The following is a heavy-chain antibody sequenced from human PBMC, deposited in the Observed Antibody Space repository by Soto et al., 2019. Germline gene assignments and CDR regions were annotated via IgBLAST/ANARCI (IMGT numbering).Heavy chain of an antibody. CDR1: GFTFSSYA. CDR2: ISYDGSNK. J-gene: IGHJ4*02. CDR3: ARDSGDLAAAGPGTFDY. Sequence: QVQLVESGGGVVQPGRSLRLSCAASGFTFSSYAMHWVRQAPGKGLEWVAVISYDGSNKYYADSVKGRFTISRDNSKNTLYLQMNSLRAEDTAVYYCARDSGDLAAAGPGTFDYWGQGTLVTVSS. V-gene: IGHV3-30-3*01. D-gene: IGHD6-13*01.